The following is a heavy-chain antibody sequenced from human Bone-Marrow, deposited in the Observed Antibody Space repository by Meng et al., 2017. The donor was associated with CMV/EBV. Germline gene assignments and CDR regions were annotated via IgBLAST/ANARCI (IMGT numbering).Heavy chain of an antibody. Sequence: SVKVSCKASGGTFSNFAISWVRQATGQGLEWMGGILPILGIANYAQKLQGRVTITADKSTSTAYMELSSLRSDDTAVYYCAREGVKCTSTSCYGYYYYGMDVWGQGTTVTVSS. D-gene: IGHD2-2*01. CDR1: GGTFSNFA. V-gene: IGHV1-69*10. J-gene: IGHJ6*02. CDR2: ILPILGIA. CDR3: AREGVKCTSTSCYGYYYYGMDV.